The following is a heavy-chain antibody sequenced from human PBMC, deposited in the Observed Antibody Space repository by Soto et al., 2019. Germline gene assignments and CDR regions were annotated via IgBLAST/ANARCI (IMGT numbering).Heavy chain of an antibody. D-gene: IGHD5-18*01. CDR1: GGSINSGGYC. CDR3: SRGILV. CDR2: ISYGGST. V-gene: IGHV4-31*03. J-gene: IGHJ4*02. Sequence: QVQLQESGPGLVKPSQTLSLTCTVSGGSINSGGYCWSWIRQHPGKGLDWIGCISYGGSTSYNPSRKRRVTISVAPSKNQFSLTLTPVTAADTAVYYCSRGILVWGQGALITVSS.